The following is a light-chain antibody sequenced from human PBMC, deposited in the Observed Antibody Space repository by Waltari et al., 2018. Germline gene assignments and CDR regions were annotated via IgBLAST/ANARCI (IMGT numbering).Light chain of an antibody. CDR1: SGNIASNF. CDR3: QSYDSSNYNYV. CDR2: EDN. Sequence: FMLTQPHSVSESPGRTITISCTRSSGNIASNFVQWFHQRPGSAPTTVIYEDNQRPSGVPDRLSGSIDSSSNSASLTISGLKTADEADYYCQSYDSSNYNYVFGTGTKVTVL. J-gene: IGLJ1*01. V-gene: IGLV6-57*03.